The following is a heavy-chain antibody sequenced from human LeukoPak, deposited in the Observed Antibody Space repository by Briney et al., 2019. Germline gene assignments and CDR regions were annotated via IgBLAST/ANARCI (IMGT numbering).Heavy chain of an antibody. CDR1: GATFSSYA. CDR2: IIPIFGTA. J-gene: IGHJ4*02. CDR3: ARDSTYDFWSGSPFDY. Sequence: SVKVSCKASGATFSSYAISWVRQAPGQGLEWMGRIIPIFGTANYAQKFQGRVTITTDESTSTAYMELSSLRSEDTAVYYCARDSTYDFWSGSPFDYWGQGTLVTVCS. D-gene: IGHD3-3*01. V-gene: IGHV1-69*05.